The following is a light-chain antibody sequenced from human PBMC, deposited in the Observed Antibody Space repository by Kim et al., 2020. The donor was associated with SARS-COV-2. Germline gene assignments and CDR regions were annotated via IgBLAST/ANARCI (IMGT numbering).Light chain of an antibody. CDR1: QSVLYSSNNKNY. CDR3: QQYYSTPWT. Sequence: DIVMTQSPDSLAVSLGERATIICKSSQSVLYSSNNKNYLAWYQQKPGQPPKLLIYWASTRESGVPDRFSGSGSGTDFTLTISSLQAEDVAVYYCQQYYSTPWTFGQGTKVDIK. CDR2: WAS. J-gene: IGKJ1*01. V-gene: IGKV4-1*01.